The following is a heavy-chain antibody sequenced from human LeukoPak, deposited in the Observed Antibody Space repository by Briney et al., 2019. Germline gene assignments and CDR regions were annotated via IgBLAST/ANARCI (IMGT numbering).Heavy chain of an antibody. J-gene: IGHJ6*03. V-gene: IGHV1-18*01. D-gene: IGHD3-16*02. CDR3: AREITYYDYVWGSYRYTPNYYMDV. Sequence: ASVKVSCKASGYTFTRYGISWVRQAPGQGLEWMGWISAYNGNTNYAQKLQGRVTMTTDTSTSTAYMELRSLRSDDTAVYYCAREITYYDYVWGSYRYTPNYYMDVWGKGTTVTVSS. CDR1: GYTFTRYG. CDR2: ISAYNGNT.